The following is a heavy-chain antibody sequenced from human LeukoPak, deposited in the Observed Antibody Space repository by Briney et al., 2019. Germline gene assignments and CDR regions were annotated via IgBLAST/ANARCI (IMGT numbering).Heavy chain of an antibody. J-gene: IGHJ6*02. CDR1: GYTFTSYY. V-gene: IGHV1-46*01. D-gene: IGHD3-16*02. CDR3: ARRSNYPGNYDYVWGSYRYGDGYYGMDV. Sequence: GASVKVSCKASGYTFTSYYMHWVRQAPGQGLEWMGIINPSGGSTSYAQKFQGRVTMTRDTSTSTVYMELSSLRSEDTAVYYCARRSNYPGNYDYVWGSYRYGDGYYGMDVWGQGTTVTVSS. CDR2: INPSGGST.